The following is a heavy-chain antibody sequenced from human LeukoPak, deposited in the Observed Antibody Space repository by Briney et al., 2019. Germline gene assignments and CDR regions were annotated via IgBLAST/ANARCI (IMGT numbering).Heavy chain of an antibody. CDR1: GFTFSSYA. D-gene: IGHD3-3*01. CDR2: ISGSGGST. J-gene: IGHJ6*02. Sequence: GGSLRLSCAASGFTFSSYAMGWVRQAPGKGLEWVSAISGSGGSTYYADSVKGRFTISRDNSKNTLYLQMNSLRAEDTAVYYCAKGDYDFWSGYSCMDVWGQGTTVTVSS. V-gene: IGHV3-23*01. CDR3: AKGDYDFWSGYSCMDV.